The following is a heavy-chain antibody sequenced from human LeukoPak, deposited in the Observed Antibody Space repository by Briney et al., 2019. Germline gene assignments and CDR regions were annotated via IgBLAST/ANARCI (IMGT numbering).Heavy chain of an antibody. J-gene: IGHJ6*02. Sequence: SETLSLTCTVFGGSISSYYWSWIRQPPGKGLEWSGYIYYSGSTNYNPSLKSRVTISVDTSKNQLSLKLSSVTAADTAVYYCAIQYPGTYYYDSSGYYYYYYGMDVWGQGTTVTVSS. D-gene: IGHD3-22*01. V-gene: IGHV4-59*08. CDR2: IYYSGST. CDR3: AIQYPGTYYYDSSGYYYYYYGMDV. CDR1: GGSISSYY.